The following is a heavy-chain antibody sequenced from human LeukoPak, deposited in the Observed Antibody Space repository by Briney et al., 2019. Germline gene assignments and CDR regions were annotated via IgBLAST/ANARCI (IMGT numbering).Heavy chain of an antibody. CDR3: ARDRGVYSRTLED. J-gene: IGHJ4*02. D-gene: IGHD6-13*01. CDR2: ISSSGRTK. Sequence: PGGSLRLSCAASGFTFSSYEMNWVRQAPGKGLEWVSYISSSGRTKYYADSVKGRFTISRDNAKNSLYLQMNSLRGEDTAVYYCARDRGVYSRTLEDWSQGTLVTVSS. V-gene: IGHV3-48*03. CDR1: GFTFSSYE.